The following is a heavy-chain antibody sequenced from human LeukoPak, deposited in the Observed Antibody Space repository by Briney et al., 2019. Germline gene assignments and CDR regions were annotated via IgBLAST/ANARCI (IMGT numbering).Heavy chain of an antibody. CDR1: GFTFSSYS. Sequence: PGGSLRLSCAASGFTFSSYSMNWVPQAPGKGLEWVSYISSSSSYIYYTDSVRGSFTISRDNAKNSLYLKMNSLRAEDTAVYYCARDRSDIVVVPAATGGDPIDYWGQGTLVTVSS. CDR3: ARDRSDIVVVPAATGGDPIDY. D-gene: IGHD2-2*01. CDR2: ISSSSSYI. V-gene: IGHV3-21*01. J-gene: IGHJ4*02.